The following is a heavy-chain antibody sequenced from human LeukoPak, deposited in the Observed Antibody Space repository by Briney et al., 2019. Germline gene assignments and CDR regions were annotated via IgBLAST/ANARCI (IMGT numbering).Heavy chain of an antibody. D-gene: IGHD3-16*01. CDR1: GFSLSHYS. CDR2: IGVTGSPT. J-gene: IGHJ6*02. CDR3: ARNAWKSSDSSRGRMDV. V-gene: IGHV3-48*01. Sequence: GGSLRLSCAASGFSLSHYSVTWVRQASGKGLEWVSYIGVTGSPTYYADSVKARFTISRDDAKESLYLQMNSLRAEDTAVYYCARNAWKSSDSSRGRMDVWGQGTSVTVSS.